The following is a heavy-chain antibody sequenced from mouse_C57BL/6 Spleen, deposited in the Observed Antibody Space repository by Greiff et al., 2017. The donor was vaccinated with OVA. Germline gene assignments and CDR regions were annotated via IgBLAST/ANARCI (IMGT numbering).Heavy chain of an antibody. CDR1: GYTFTSYW. Sequence: VQLQQPGAELVMPGASVKLSCKASGYTFTSYWMHWVKQRPGQGLEWIGEIDPSDSYTNYNQKFKGKSTLTVDKSSSTAYMQLSSLTSEDSAVYYCERNPHDYGSPYDAMDDWGQGTSVTVSS. V-gene: IGHV1-69*01. J-gene: IGHJ4*01. D-gene: IGHD1-1*01. CDR2: IDPSDSYT. CDR3: ERNPHDYGSPYDAMDD.